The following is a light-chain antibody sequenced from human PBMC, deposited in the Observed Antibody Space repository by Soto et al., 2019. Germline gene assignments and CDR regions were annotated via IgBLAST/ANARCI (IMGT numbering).Light chain of an antibody. V-gene: IGKV1-27*01. CDR3: QKYSSVPV. Sequence: DIQMTQSPTSLSASVGDRVTITCRASQGIRNYVAWYQQIPGKAPKLLIYAASTLQSGVPSRFSGSGSGTDFNLTINGLQPEDFATYSCQKYSSVPVFGPGTKVEIK. J-gene: IGKJ3*01. CDR1: QGIRNY. CDR2: AAS.